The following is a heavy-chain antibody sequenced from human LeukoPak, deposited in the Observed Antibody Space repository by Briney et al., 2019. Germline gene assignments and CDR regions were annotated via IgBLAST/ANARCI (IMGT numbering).Heavy chain of an antibody. CDR1: GGSIGTYY. Sequence: PSETLSLTCIVSGGSIGTYYWSWIRQPPGKGLEWIGHIYYSGSTDYNPSLRSRVTISVDTSKNQFSLRLSSVTAADTAVYYCARDQRGIVPGATWGQGTMVTVSS. CDR2: IYYSGST. V-gene: IGHV4-59*01. J-gene: IGHJ3*01. D-gene: IGHD2-2*01. CDR3: ARDQRGIVPGAT.